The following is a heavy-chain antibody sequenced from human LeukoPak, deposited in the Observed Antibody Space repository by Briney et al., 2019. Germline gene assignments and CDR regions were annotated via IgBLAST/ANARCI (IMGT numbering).Heavy chain of an antibody. CDR1: GFTFRNYV. V-gene: IGHV3-30-3*01. Sequence: PGGSLRLSCAASGFTFRNYVIHWVRQAPGKGLEWVAVTSSDLNVKLYADSVKGRFTISRDNAKNTLYLQMNSLRAEDTAVYYCVRDSRYTMDVWGQGTTVTVPS. D-gene: IGHD5-18*01. J-gene: IGHJ6*02. CDR3: VRDSRYTMDV. CDR2: TSSDLNVK.